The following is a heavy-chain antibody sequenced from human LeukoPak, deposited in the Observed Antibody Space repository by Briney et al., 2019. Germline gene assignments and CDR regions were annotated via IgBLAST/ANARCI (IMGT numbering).Heavy chain of an antibody. V-gene: IGHV3-48*01. Sequence: GGSLRLSCAASGFTFSNHGMNWVRQAPGKGLEWVSYISSSSSTIYYADSVKGRFTISRDNAKNSLYLQMNSLRAEDTAVYYCARGFIRGAFDIWGQGTMVTVSS. J-gene: IGHJ3*02. CDR3: ARGFIRGAFDI. D-gene: IGHD3-10*01. CDR1: GFTFSNHG. CDR2: ISSSSSTI.